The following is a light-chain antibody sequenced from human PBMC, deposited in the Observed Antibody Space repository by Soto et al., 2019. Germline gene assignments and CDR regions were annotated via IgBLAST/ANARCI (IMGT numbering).Light chain of an antibody. J-gene: IGKJ4*01. CDR3: QQYHTLVS. CDR2: DAS. V-gene: IGKV1-33*01. Sequence: DIQMTQSPSSLSASVGDRVTITCQASRDIRKYLNWYQQKPGKALKHLIYDASNLETGVTSRFSGSGSGTDFTFTISSLQSEDIATYYCQQYHTLVSFGGGTKVEIK. CDR1: RDIRKY.